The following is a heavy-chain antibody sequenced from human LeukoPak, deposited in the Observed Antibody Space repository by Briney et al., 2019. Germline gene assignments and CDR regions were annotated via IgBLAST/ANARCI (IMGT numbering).Heavy chain of an antibody. CDR1: GDSISSSSYY. Sequence: PSETLSLTCTVSGDSISSSSYYWGWIRQPPGKGLEWIGSIYYSGSTYYNPSLKSRVTISVDTSKNQFSLKLSSVTAADTAVYYCATLLNYDIPPDYYYYGMDVWGQGTTVTVSS. J-gene: IGHJ6*02. D-gene: IGHD3-9*01. CDR2: IYYSGST. V-gene: IGHV4-39*01. CDR3: ATLLNYDIPPDYYYYGMDV.